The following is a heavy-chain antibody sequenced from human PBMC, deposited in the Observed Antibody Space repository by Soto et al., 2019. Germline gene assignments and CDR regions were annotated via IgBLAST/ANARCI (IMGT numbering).Heavy chain of an antibody. CDR3: ARSVFP. J-gene: IGHJ5*02. Sequence: ASVKVSFKATGDTFSSYAISWVRQAPGQGLEWMGGIIPIFGTANYAQKFQGRVTITADESTSTAYMELSSLRSEDTAVYYCARSVFPWGQGTLVTVSS. V-gene: IGHV1-69*01. CDR2: IIPIFGTA. CDR1: GDTFSSYA.